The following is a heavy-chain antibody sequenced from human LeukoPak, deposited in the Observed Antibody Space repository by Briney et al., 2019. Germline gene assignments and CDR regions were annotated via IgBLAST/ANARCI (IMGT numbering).Heavy chain of an antibody. D-gene: IGHD3-22*01. Sequence: PSETLSLTCTVSGGSISSGGYYWSWIRQPPGKGLEWIGEINHSGSTNYNPSLKSRVTISVDTSKNQFSLKLSSVTAADTAVYYCARTRSSGYLTFDYWGQGILVTVSS. CDR3: ARTRSSGYLTFDY. CDR1: GGSISSGGYY. CDR2: INHSGST. J-gene: IGHJ4*02. V-gene: IGHV4-39*07.